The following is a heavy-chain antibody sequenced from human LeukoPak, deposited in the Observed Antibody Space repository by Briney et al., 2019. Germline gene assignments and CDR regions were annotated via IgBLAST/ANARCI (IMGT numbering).Heavy chain of an antibody. Sequence: GGSLRLSCAASGFTFSSYSMSWVRQAPGKGLEWVSIISGSGGSTYHADSVRGRFTISRDNSKNTLYLQMSSLRAEDTAVYYCAKDRGRCYDSRGYYWGYYFDSWGQGILVTVST. CDR1: GFTFSSYS. D-gene: IGHD3-22*01. V-gene: IGHV3-23*01. J-gene: IGHJ4*02. CDR2: ISGSGGST. CDR3: AKDRGRCYDSRGYYWGYYFDS.